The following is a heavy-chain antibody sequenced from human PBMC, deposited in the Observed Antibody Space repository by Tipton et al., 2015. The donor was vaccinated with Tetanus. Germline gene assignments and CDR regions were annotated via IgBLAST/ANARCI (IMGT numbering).Heavy chain of an antibody. Sequence: SLRLSCEVSGFMFSRYTMNWVRQAPGKGLEWVSSISSTSSYIYYADSLKGRFTISRDNAKNSLFLQVNSLRAEDTAVYYCASSSRGYYDSSGYYGYFQHWGQGTLVTVS. CDR1: GFMFSRYT. V-gene: IGHV3-21*01. J-gene: IGHJ1*01. D-gene: IGHD3-22*01. CDR2: ISSTSSYI. CDR3: ASSSRGYYDSSGYYGYFQH.